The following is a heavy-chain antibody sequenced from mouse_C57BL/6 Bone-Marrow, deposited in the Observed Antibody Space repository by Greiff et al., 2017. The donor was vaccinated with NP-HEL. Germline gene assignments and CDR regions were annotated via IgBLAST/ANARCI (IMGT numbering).Heavy chain of an antibody. CDR1: GFTFSSYG. CDR2: ISSGGSYT. J-gene: IGHJ4*01. Sequence: EVKVVESGGDLVKPGGSLKLSCAASGFTFSSYGMSWVRQTPDKRLEWVATISSGGSYTYYPDSVKGRVTISRDNAKNTLYLQMSSLKSEDTAMYYCARRYYRGFYAMDYWGQGTSVTVSS. V-gene: IGHV5-6*02. D-gene: IGHD2-14*01. CDR3: ARRYYRGFYAMDY.